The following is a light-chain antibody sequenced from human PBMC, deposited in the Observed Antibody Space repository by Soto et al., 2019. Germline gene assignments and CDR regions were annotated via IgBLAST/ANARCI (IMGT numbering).Light chain of an antibody. J-gene: IGKJ4*01. CDR3: QQYFNWPPLT. V-gene: IGKV3-15*01. Sequence: EIVLTQSRATLSVSPGERATLSCRASQSVSSNLAWYQQKPGQAPRLLMFGASTRATNIPARFSGSGSGTEFTLTISSLQSEDFAVYYCQQYFNWPPLTFGGGTKVEIK. CDR2: GAS. CDR1: QSVSSN.